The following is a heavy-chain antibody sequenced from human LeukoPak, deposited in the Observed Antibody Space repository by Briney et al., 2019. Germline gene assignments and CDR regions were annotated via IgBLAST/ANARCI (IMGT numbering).Heavy chain of an antibody. V-gene: IGHV1-46*03. CDR2: INPSAGST. CDR1: GYTFTSYY. D-gene: IGHD6-13*01. Sequence: GASVKVSCKASGYTFTSYYMHWVRQAPGQGLEWMGIINPSAGSTSYAQKFQGRVTLTRDMSTSTVYMELSSLRSEDTAVYYCATGEQLIAVGYWGQGTLVTVSS. CDR3: ATGEQLIAVGY. J-gene: IGHJ4*02.